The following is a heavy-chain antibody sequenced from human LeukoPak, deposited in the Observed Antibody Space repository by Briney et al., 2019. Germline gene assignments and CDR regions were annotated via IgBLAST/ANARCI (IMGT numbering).Heavy chain of an antibody. V-gene: IGHV1-2*02. CDR2: INPNSGGT. Sequence: ASVKVSCKASGYTFTSYYMHWVRQAPGQGLEWMGWINPNSGGTNYAQKFQGRVTMTRDTSISTAYMELSRLRSDDTAVYYCARGRSVGAYCGGDCYTVDYWGQGTLVTVSS. J-gene: IGHJ4*02. D-gene: IGHD2-21*02. CDR1: GYTFTSYY. CDR3: ARGRSVGAYCGGDCYTVDY.